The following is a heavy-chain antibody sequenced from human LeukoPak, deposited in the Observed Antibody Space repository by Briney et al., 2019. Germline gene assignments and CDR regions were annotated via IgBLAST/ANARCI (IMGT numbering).Heavy chain of an antibody. J-gene: IGHJ4*02. Sequence: PGGSLRLSCAASGFTVGSNYMSWVRQAPGKGLEWVSVIYSGGSTYYADSVKGRFTISRDNSKNTLYLQVNSLRAEDTAVYYCARVAPSGWGQFYFDYWGQGTLVTVSS. D-gene: IGHD6-19*01. CDR2: IYSGGST. CDR1: GFTVGSNY. V-gene: IGHV3-53*01. CDR3: ARVAPSGWGQFYFDY.